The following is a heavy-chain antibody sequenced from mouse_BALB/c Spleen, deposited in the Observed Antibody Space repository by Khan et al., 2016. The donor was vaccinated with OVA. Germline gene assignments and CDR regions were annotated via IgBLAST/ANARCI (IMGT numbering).Heavy chain of an antibody. CDR1: GYTFTSYW. CDR3: EIIITIDY. Sequence: QVQLKQSGAELVKPGASVKLSCKAPGYTFTSYWMYWVKQRPGQGLEWIGAINPSNGRTNYHETFKSKVTLTVDKSSSTAYMQLSSPTSEDTAVYYCEIIITIDYWGQGTTLTVSS. CDR2: INPSNGRT. V-gene: IGHV1S81*02. J-gene: IGHJ2*01.